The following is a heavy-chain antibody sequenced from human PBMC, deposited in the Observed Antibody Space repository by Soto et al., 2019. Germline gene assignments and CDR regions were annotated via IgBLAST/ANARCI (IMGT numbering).Heavy chain of an antibody. CDR1: GGSISSGGYS. J-gene: IGHJ6*02. CDR2: IYPTGST. D-gene: IGHD3-10*01. CDR3: AREPPGPAHRWVL. Sequence: SETLSLPCTVSGGSISSGGYSWSWIRQSPEKGLEWLGCIYPTGSTYYHPSLKSRVTISIDTSRNQFSLNLTSVTAADTAVYYCAREPPGPAHRWVLWGQGTKVAVSS. V-gene: IGHV4-30-2*06.